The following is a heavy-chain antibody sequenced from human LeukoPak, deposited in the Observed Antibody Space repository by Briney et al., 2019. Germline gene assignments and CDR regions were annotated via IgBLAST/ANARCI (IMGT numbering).Heavy chain of an antibody. Sequence: GGSVSLPCAACGFTFSSYPMSGVRQAPGEGVEWVSAISGSGGSTYCADSVKGRFSISRDNSKNTLYLQMNSLRAEDTAVYYCAKGDSGGYYYPLGYFDYWGQGTLVTVSS. CDR1: GFTFSSYP. CDR2: ISGSGGST. CDR3: AKGDSGGYYYPLGYFDY. J-gene: IGHJ4*02. V-gene: IGHV3-23*01. D-gene: IGHD3-22*01.